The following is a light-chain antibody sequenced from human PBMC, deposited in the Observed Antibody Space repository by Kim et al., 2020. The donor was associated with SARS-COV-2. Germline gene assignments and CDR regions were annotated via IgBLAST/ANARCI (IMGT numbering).Light chain of an antibody. J-gene: IGLJ3*02. V-gene: IGLV3-1*01. CDR2: QDS. Sequence: VASGQTGSINGAGDKGGDKYAGWYQQKPGQGPVMVSNQDSKRASGIPERFSGSNSGNTANLTISGTQAMDEADYYCQAWDSSTAVFGGGTKLTV. CDR3: QAWDSSTAV. CDR1: KGGDKY.